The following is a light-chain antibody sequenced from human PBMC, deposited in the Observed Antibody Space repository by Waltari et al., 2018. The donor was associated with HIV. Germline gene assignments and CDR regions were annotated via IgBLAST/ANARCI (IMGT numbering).Light chain of an antibody. CDR2: EVN. V-gene: IGLV2-8*01. CDR3: SSYAGNNNYV. CDR1: SRHIGHYHS. Sequence: QPALTQPPSASGSPGQSVTIPCTGTSRHIGHYHSVSWYQQHPGRAPHFLIFEVNKRPSGVPDRFSGSKSANTASLTVSGLQVADEADYYCSSYAGNNNYVFGTGTRVTV. J-gene: IGLJ1*01.